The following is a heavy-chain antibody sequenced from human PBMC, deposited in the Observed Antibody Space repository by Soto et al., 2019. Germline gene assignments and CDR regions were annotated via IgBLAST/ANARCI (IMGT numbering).Heavy chain of an antibody. CDR3: ARRWGEGRVDS. CDR2: IYHSGNT. J-gene: IGHJ4*02. CDR1: GGSISSSNW. V-gene: IGHV4-4*02. D-gene: IGHD3-10*01. Sequence: QVQLQESGPGLVKPSGTLSLTCAVSGGSISSSNWWSWVRQPPGKGLEWIGEIYHSGNTNYNPSPKSRVTMAVDKSRNQFSLKLSSVTAADTAVYYCARRWGEGRVDSWGQGTLVTVSS.